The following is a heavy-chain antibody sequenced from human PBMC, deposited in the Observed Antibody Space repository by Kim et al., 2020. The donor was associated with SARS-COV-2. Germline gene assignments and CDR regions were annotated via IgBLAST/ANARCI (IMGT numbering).Heavy chain of an antibody. J-gene: IGHJ4*02. D-gene: IGHD3-9*01. V-gene: IGHV5-51*01. CDR3: VRLTPIFSGYYMGYFDN. Sequence: GESLKISCQGSGYSFPSNWIGWVRQMPGKGPEWMGIIFPADSDPRYNPSFQGQVTVSADKSINTAYLQWSGLKTSDTAIYYCVRLTPIFSGYYMGYFDNWGQGTLVTVS. CDR2: IFPADSDP. CDR1: GYSFPSNW.